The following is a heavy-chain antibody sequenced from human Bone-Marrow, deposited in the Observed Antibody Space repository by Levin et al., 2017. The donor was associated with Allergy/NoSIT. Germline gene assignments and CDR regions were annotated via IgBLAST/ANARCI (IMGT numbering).Heavy chain of an antibody. D-gene: IGHD2-15*01. J-gene: IGHJ4*02. V-gene: IGHV3-64*01. Sequence: GESLKISCAASGFTFSNYAMHWVRQAPGKGLEYVSAVSGSGGSTYYASSVKGRFTISRDNSKNTLYLQMGSLRAEDMAVYYCAGRYCSGGSCSYFDYWGQGTLVTVSS. CDR2: VSGSGGST. CDR1: GFTFSNYA. CDR3: AGRYCSGGSCSYFDY.